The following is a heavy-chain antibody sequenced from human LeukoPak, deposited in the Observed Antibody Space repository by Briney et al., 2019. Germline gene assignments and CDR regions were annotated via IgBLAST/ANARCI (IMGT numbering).Heavy chain of an antibody. D-gene: IGHD2-15*01. V-gene: IGHV3-66*01. CDR1: GFTVSSNY. CDR3: ARGRFWWFA. Sequence: GGSLRLSCAASGFTVSSNYMSWVRQAPGKGLEWVSVIYSGGSTYYADSVKGRFIISRDNTKNSLSLQMNSLRGDDTAMYYCARGRFWWFAWGLGTLVTVSS. J-gene: IGHJ5*02. CDR2: IYSGGST.